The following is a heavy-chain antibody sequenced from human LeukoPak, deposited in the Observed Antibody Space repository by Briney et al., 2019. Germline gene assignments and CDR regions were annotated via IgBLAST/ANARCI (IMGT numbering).Heavy chain of an antibody. CDR2: IYPGDSDT. CDR3: ARPGVAAAIDPFDY. V-gene: IGHV5-51*01. Sequence: GEALKISFKGSGYSFTSYWIGWVRQRPGKGLEWMGIIYPGDSDTRYSPSFQGQVTISADKSISTAYLQWSSLKASDTAMYYCARPGVAAAIDPFDYWGQGTLVTVSS. J-gene: IGHJ4*02. D-gene: IGHD2-15*01. CDR1: GYSFTSYW.